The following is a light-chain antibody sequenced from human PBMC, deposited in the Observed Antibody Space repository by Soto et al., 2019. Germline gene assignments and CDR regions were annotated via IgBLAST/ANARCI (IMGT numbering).Light chain of an antibody. Sequence: DIQITQSPSSLSASVGDRVTITCRASQDISTYLAWFQQKPGKAPKSLIYGVSNLQSGDPSRFSGSGSGTVFTLTISSLQPEDFATYYCQQYNGYPYTFGQGTKLEIK. CDR1: QDISTY. CDR2: GVS. V-gene: IGKV1-16*01. J-gene: IGKJ2*01. CDR3: QQYNGYPYT.